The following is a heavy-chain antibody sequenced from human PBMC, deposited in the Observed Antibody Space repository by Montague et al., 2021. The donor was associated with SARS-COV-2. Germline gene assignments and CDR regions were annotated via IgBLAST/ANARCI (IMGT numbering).Heavy chain of an antibody. CDR2: IWSDGSHK. V-gene: IGHV3-33*06. J-gene: IGHJ5*02. D-gene: IGHD1-26*01. Sequence: SLRLFCAVSGFSLTDNGMFWVRQAPGKGLEWVAVIWSDGSHKNYGDSVKGRFTVSRDISTNTLFLLMSSLRVDDTAVYYCVKSGGGTFFETWGQGTLVTVSA. CDR3: VKSGGGTFFET. CDR1: GFSLTDNG.